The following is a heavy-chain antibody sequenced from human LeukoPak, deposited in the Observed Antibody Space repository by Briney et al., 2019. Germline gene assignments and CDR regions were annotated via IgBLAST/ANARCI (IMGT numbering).Heavy chain of an antibody. CDR3: ARHIPVGQWLGYFDY. CDR2: IYYSGST. V-gene: IGHV4-34*01. Sequence: SETLSLTCAVYGGSFSGYYWSWIRQPPGKGLEWIGSIYYSGSTYYNPSLKSRVTISVDTSKNQFSLKLSSVTAADTAVYYCARHIPVGQWLGYFDYWGQGTLVTVSS. D-gene: IGHD6-19*01. J-gene: IGHJ4*02. CDR1: GGSFSGYY.